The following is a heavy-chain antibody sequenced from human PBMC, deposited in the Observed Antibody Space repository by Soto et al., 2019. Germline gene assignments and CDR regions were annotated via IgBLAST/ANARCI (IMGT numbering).Heavy chain of an antibody. D-gene: IGHD2-2*01. J-gene: IGHJ5*02. CDR2: ISSSSTYT. Sequence: PGGSLRLSCAASGFTFSSYSMNWVRQAPGKGLEWVAYISSSSTYTNYADSMKGRVTISRDNAKNSLYLQMDSLRVEDTAVYFCAKGLVPNANNWFDPWGQGTRVTVSS. V-gene: IGHV3-21*05. CDR1: GFTFSSYS. CDR3: AKGLVPNANNWFDP.